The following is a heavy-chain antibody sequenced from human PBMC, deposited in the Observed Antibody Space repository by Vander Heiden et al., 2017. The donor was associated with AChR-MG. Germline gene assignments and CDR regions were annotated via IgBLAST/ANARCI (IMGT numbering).Heavy chain of an antibody. CDR1: GGTFSSYA. J-gene: IGHJ6*02. CDR3: ARVGTILGYGMDV. V-gene: IGHV1-69*06. Sequence: QVQLVQSGAEVTKPGSSVQVSCKASGGTFSSYAIGWVRQAPGQWLAWMGGISPIFGTANYAQKFQGSVTITADKSTSTAYMELSSLGSEDKAVYYCARVGTILGYGMDVWGQGTTVTVSS. CDR2: ISPIFGTA. D-gene: IGHD3-3*01.